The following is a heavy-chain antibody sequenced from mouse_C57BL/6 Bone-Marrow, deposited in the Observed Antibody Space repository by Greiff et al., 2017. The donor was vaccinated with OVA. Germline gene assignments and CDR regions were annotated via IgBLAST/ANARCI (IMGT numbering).Heavy chain of an antibody. Sequence: QVQLQQPGAELVKPGASVKMSCKASGYTFTSYWITWVKQRPGQGLEWIGDIYPGSGSTNYNEKFTSKATLTVDTSSRTAYMQLSSLTSEDSAVYYCARGLRDDWGQGTTLTVSA. CDR2: IYPGSGST. V-gene: IGHV1-55*01. CDR1: GYTFTSYW. J-gene: IGHJ2*01. CDR3: ARGLRDD.